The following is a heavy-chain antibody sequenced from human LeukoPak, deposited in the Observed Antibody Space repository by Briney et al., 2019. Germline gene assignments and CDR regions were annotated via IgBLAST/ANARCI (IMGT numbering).Heavy chain of an antibody. D-gene: IGHD3-3*01. V-gene: IGHV3-21*01. CDR1: GFTFSSYS. Sequence: GGSLRLSCAASGFTFSSYSMNWVRQAPGKGLEWVSSISSSSSYICYADSVKGRFTISRDNAKNSLYLQMNSLRAKDTAVYYCARQDTDYDFWSGYYKYWGQGTLVTVSS. J-gene: IGHJ4*02. CDR2: ISSSSSYI. CDR3: ARQDTDYDFWSGYYKY.